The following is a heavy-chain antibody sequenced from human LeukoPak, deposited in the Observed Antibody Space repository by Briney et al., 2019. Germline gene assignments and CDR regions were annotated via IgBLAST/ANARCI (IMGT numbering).Heavy chain of an antibody. V-gene: IGHV4-59*12. CDR2: IYYSGST. CDR3: ARALGGVEDY. CDR1: GGSISSYY. J-gene: IGHJ4*02. Sequence: SETLSLTCTVSGGSISSYYWCWIRQPPGKGLEWIGYIYYSGSTYYNPSLKSRVTISVDTSKNQFSLKLSSVTAADTAVYYCARALGGVEDYWGQGTLVTVSS. D-gene: IGHD3-16*01.